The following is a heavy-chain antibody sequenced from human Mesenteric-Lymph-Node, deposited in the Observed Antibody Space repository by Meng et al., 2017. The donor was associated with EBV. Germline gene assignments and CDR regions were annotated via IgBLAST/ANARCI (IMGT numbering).Heavy chain of an antibody. D-gene: IGHD3-3*02. Sequence: PGSGQGLVKPSGPLALTCSVAGASITSYSCSWIRQSPGKGLEWIAYMSYGGSSNYNPSLKSRATISVDTSKNQLSLKLSPVTAADTAVYYCASLALAFTAFDIWGQGTMVTVSS. CDR3: ASLALAFTAFDI. CDR2: MSYGGSS. J-gene: IGHJ3*02. CDR1: GASITSYS. V-gene: IGHV4-59*01.